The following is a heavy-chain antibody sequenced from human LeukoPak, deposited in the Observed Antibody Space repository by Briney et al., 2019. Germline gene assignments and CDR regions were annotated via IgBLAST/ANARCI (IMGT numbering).Heavy chain of an antibody. CDR2: IDPNSGGT. Sequence: ASVTVSCKASGYTFTGYYMHRVRQAPGQGLEWMGWIDPNSGGTNYAQKFRGRVTMTRDTSISTAYMELSRLRSDDTAVYYCALFGVVTLFDYWGQGTLVTVPS. V-gene: IGHV1-2*02. D-gene: IGHD3-3*01. CDR3: ALFGVVTLFDY. CDR1: GYTFTGYY. J-gene: IGHJ4*02.